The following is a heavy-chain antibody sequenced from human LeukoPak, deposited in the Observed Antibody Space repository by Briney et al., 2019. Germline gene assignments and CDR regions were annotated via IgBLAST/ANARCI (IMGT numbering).Heavy chain of an antibody. J-gene: IGHJ4*02. V-gene: IGHV4-39*01. Sequence: PSETLSLTCTVPGGSISSSSYYWGWIRQPPGKGLEWIGSIYYSGSTYYNPSLKSRVTISVDTSKNQFSLKLSSVTAADTAVYYCASGGRYCSSTSCYYFDYWGQGTLVTVSS. CDR1: GGSISSSSYY. CDR3: ASGGRYCSSTSCYYFDY. CDR2: IYYSGST. D-gene: IGHD2-2*01.